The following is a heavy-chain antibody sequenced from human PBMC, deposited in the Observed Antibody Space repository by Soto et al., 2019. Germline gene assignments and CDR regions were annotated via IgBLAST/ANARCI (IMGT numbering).Heavy chain of an antibody. D-gene: IGHD1-1*01. V-gene: IGHV3-11*06. CDR2: SSNSGTFS. J-gene: IGHJ4*02. CDR1: GFTFSYYY. Sequence: GGSLRLSCEGSGFTFSYYYIIWIRQAPGKGLEWISYSSNSGTFSRYADSVKGRFSISRDNTKNLLYLQMNSLRAEDTAVYYCARSGDNYNRLDYWGQGTPVTVSS. CDR3: ARSGDNYNRLDY.